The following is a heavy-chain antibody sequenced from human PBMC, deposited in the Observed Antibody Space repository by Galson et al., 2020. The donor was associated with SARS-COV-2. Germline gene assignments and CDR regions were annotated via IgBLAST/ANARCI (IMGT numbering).Heavy chain of an antibody. CDR1: GESIISYY. CDR2: IYHGGNA. Sequence: SETLSLTCTVSGESIISYYWTWIRQSPGKGLEWIGYIYHGGNANYNPSLESRVSMSVDTSSNQFSLRVNSVTAADTAVYYCVGSSWYYYFESWGQGTLVTVSS. V-gene: IGHV4-59*08. CDR3: VGSSWYYYFES. D-gene: IGHD6-13*01. J-gene: IGHJ4*02.